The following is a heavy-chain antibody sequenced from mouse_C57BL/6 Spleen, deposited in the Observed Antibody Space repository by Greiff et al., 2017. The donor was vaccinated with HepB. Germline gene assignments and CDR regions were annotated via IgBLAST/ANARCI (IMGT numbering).Heavy chain of an antibody. D-gene: IGHD4-1*01. V-gene: IGHV7-3*01. Sequence: EVKLVESGGGLVQPGGSLSLSCAASGFTFTDYYMSWVRQPPGKALEWLGFIRNKANGYTTEYSASVKGRFTISRDNSQSILYLQMNALRAEDSATDYCARYWDWFDYWGQGTTLTVSS. J-gene: IGHJ2*01. CDR2: IRNKANGYTT. CDR1: GFTFTDYY. CDR3: ARYWDWFDY.